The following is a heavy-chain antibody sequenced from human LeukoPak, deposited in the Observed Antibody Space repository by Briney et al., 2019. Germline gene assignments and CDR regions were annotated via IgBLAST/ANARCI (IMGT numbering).Heavy chain of an antibody. D-gene: IGHD1-26*01. Sequence: GGSLRLSCAASGFTFTSYSMSWVRQAPGKGLGWVSGTSDRGDYTYYADSVKGRFTISRDNSKNTLYLQMNSLRAEDTALYLCAKKAQYNGNYPLDYWGQGTLVTVSS. J-gene: IGHJ4*02. CDR3: AKKAQYNGNYPLDY. CDR2: TSDRGDYT. V-gene: IGHV3-23*01. CDR1: GFTFTSYS.